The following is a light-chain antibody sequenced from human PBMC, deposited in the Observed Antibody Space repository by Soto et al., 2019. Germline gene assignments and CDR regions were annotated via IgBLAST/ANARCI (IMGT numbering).Light chain of an antibody. Sequence: DIVMTQSPDILSVSPGQRVILSCTTSQSVDSSLAWYQQLPGQAPRLLIYDVAIRATGIPDRFSGSGSGTEFPLNISSLQSEDIAIYYCQHYYKWPPAWTFGQGNKVEIK. V-gene: IGKV3D-15*01. CDR2: DVA. CDR1: QSVDSS. J-gene: IGKJ1*01. CDR3: QHYYKWPPAWT.